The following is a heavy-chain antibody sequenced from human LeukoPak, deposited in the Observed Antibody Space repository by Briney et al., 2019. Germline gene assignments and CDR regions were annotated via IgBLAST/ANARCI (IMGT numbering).Heavy chain of an antibody. J-gene: IGHJ4*02. D-gene: IGHD3-3*01. CDR1: GFTFSSYS. CDR3: ATYYDFWSYFDY. V-gene: IGHV3-21*01. Sequence: GGSLRLSCAASGFTFSSYSMNWVRQAPGKGLEWVSSISSSSSYIYYADSVKGRFTISRDNAKNSLYLQMNSLRAEDTAVYYCATYYDFWSYFDYWGQGTLVTVSS. CDR2: ISSSSSYI.